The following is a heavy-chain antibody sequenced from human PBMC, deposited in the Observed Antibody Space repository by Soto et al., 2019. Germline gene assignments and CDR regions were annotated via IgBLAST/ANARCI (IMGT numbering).Heavy chain of an antibody. V-gene: IGHV2-5*02. Sequence: QITLKDSGPTLVQPPQTLTMKYTFSGFSLSTRGVGVGWIRQPPGKALEWLETMYWDDDKRYIPSLKSRRTLTKDTSKKQAVLAMTNVDPVDTATYYCAHLLYYGSGRQHFDYWGQGTLVTVSS. CDR1: GFSLSTRGVG. D-gene: IGHD3-10*01. J-gene: IGHJ4*02. CDR2: MYWDDDK. CDR3: AHLLYYGSGRQHFDY.